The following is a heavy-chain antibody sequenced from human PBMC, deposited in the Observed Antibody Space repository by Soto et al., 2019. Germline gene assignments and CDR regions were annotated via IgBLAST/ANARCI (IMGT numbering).Heavy chain of an antibody. D-gene: IGHD3-22*01. V-gene: IGHV1-69*13. CDR1: GGTFSSYA. CDR2: IIPIFGTA. Sequence: SVKVSGKASGGTFSSYAISWVRQAPGQGLEWMGGIIPIFGTANYAQKFQGRVTITADESTSTAYMELSSLRSEDTAVYYCARDPGLRSSGFDWYFDLWGRGTLVTVSS. CDR3: ARDPGLRSSGFDWYFDL. J-gene: IGHJ2*01.